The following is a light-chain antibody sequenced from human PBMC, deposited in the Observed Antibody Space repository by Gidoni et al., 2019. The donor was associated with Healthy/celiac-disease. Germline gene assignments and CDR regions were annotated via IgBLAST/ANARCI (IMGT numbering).Light chain of an antibody. J-gene: IGLJ1*01. CDR1: SSDVGGYNY. Sequence: QSALTQPASVSGSPGPSITISCTGTSSDVGGYNYVSWYQQHPGQAPKLQIYEVSNRPSGVSNRFSGSKSGNTASLTISGLQAEDEADYYCSSYTSSSTLVFGTGTKVTVL. CDR2: EVS. V-gene: IGLV2-14*01. CDR3: SSYTSSSTLV.